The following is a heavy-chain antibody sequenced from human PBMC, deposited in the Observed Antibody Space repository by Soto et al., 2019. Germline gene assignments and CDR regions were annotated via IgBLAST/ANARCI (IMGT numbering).Heavy chain of an antibody. CDR1: VGSFSGYY. CDR3: ASGDYNAGGSYYYYYYGMDV. V-gene: IGHV4-34*01. CDR2: INHSGST. Sequence: SETLSLTCAVYVGSFSGYYWSWIRQPPGKGLEWIGEINHSGSTNYNPSLKSRVTISVDTSKNQFSLKLSSVTAADTAVYYCASGDYNAGGSYYYYYYGMDVWGQGTTVTVPS. D-gene: IGHD4-4*01. J-gene: IGHJ6*02.